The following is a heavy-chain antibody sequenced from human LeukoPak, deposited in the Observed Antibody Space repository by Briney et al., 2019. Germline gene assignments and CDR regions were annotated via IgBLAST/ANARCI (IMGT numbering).Heavy chain of an antibody. CDR3: SKDMVRWAFDI. J-gene: IGHJ3*02. CDR2: IRYDGSNK. V-gene: IGHV3-30*02. CDR1: RFTFNSYG. Sequence: PGGSLRLSCAASRFTFNSYGMHWVRQAPGKGLEGVAFIRYDGSNKYYADSVKGRFTISRDNSENTLYLEMKSLIAEDRAVYYCSKDMVRWAFDIWGQGTMVTVSS. D-gene: IGHD4-23*01.